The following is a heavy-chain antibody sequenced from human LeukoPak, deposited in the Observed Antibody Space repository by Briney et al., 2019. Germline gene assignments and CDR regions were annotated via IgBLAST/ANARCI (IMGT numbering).Heavy chain of an antibody. CDR3: AKGSLDY. D-gene: IGHD2-15*01. J-gene: IGHJ4*02. V-gene: IGHV3-33*06. CDR2: IWYDGSNK. CDR1: GFTFSSYG. Sequence: GRSLRLSCAASGFTFSSYGMHWVSQAPGKGMEWVAVIWYDGSNKYYADSVKGRFTISRDNSKNTLYLQINILRAEDTAVYYCAKGSLDYWGQGTLVTVSS.